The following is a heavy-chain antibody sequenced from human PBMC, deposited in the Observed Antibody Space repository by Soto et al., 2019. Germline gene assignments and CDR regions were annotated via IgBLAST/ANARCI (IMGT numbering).Heavy chain of an antibody. J-gene: IGHJ3*02. CDR3: ARNQPVGSISGFDI. V-gene: IGHV3-53*01. D-gene: IGHD1-26*01. CDR1: GFTGSSNY. Sequence: GGSLRLSCAASGFTGSSNYMSWVRQAPGKGLECVSVIYGGGSTYYADSVKGRFTISRDNSKNTLDLQMNSLRAEDTAVYYCARNQPVGSISGFDIWGQGTMVTVSS. CDR2: IYGGGST.